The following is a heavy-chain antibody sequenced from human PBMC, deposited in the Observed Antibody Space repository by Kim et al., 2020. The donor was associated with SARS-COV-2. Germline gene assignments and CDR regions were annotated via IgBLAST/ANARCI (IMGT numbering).Heavy chain of an antibody. V-gene: IGHV1-46*01. CDR1: GYTFTSYY. CDR3: AREHSGNSPFDY. Sequence: ASVKVSCKASGYTFTSYYMHWVRQAPGQGREWMGIINPSGGSTSYAQKFQGRVTMTRDTSTSTVHMEPSSLRSEDTAVYYCAREHSGNSPFDYWGQGTLVTVSS. D-gene: IGHD2-21*02. J-gene: IGHJ4*02. CDR2: INPSGGST.